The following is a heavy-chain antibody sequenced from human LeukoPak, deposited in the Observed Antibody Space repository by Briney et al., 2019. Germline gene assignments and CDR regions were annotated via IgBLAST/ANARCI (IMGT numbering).Heavy chain of an antibody. Sequence: SETLSLTCTVSGGSISSYYWSWIRQPPGKGLEWIGYIYYSGSTNYNPSLKSRVNISLDTSKNQFSLKLSTVTAAVTAVYYCARREYRSSWSHAFDIWGQRTMVTVS. D-gene: IGHD6-13*01. CDR2: IYYSGST. CDR3: ARREYRSSWSHAFDI. V-gene: IGHV4-59*01. CDR1: GGSISSYY. J-gene: IGHJ3*02.